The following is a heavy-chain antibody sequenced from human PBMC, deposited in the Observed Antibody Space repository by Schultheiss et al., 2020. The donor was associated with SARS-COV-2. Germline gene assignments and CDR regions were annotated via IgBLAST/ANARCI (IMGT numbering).Heavy chain of an antibody. CDR1: GGSITPYY. D-gene: IGHD5-12*01. CDR2: ISDSGTT. Sequence: SETLSLTCTVSGGSITPYYWSWIRQSPGKGLEWIGYISDSGTTNYNPSLSSRVTISLDTSKNQFSLKLSSLTAADTAVYYCARDGKGGYDNYYYYYMDVWGKGTTVTVSS. V-gene: IGHV4-59*01. J-gene: IGHJ6*03. CDR3: ARDGKGGYDNYYYYYMDV.